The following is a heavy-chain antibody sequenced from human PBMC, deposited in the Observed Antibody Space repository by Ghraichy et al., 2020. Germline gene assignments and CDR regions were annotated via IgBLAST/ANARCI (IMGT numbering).Heavy chain of an antibody. CDR3: ARETYDLAVAGTTPYFDY. CDR1: GYTFTSYG. J-gene: IGHJ4*02. CDR2: ISAYNGNT. Sequence: ASVKVSCKASGYTFTSYGISWVRQAPGQGLEWMGWISAYNGNTNYAQKLQGRVTMTTDTSTSTAYMELRSLRSDDTAVYYCARETYDLAVAGTTPYFDYWGQGTLVTVSS. V-gene: IGHV1-18*01. D-gene: IGHD6-19*01.